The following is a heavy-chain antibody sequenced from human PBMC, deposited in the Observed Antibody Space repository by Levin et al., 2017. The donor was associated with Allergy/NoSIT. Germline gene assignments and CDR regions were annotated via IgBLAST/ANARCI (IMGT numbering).Heavy chain of an antibody. V-gene: IGHV3-23*01. CDR2: ISGSGGST. Sequence: GESLKISCAASGFTFSSYAMSWVRQAPGKGLEWVSAISGSGGSTYYADSVKGRFTISRDNSKNTLYLQMNSLRAEDTAVYYCARLRYFDWLLSYNWFDPWGQGTLVTVSS. D-gene: IGHD3-9*01. J-gene: IGHJ5*02. CDR1: GFTFSSYA. CDR3: ARLRYFDWLLSYNWFDP.